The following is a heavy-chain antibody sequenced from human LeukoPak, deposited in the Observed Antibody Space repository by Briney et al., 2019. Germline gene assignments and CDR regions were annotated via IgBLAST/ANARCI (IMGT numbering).Heavy chain of an antibody. CDR1: GFTFSSRDW. CDR3: ARGYVVSPRLLYH. J-gene: IGHJ5*02. D-gene: IGHD2-21*02. Sequence: GGSLRLSCVASGFTFSSRDWMTWVRQAPGKGLEGVANIKQDGSAKNYVDSVKGRFTISRDNAKNSVDLQMNSLRAEDTAVYYCARGYVVSPRLLYHWGQGTLVTVSS. CDR2: IKQDGSAK. V-gene: IGHV3-7*01.